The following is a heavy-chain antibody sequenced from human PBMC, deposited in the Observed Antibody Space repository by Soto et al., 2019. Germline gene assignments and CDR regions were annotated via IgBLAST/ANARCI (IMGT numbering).Heavy chain of an antibody. CDR3: ARDLRGYSYGYSY. J-gene: IGHJ4*02. D-gene: IGHD5-18*01. V-gene: IGHV3-30-3*01. CDR2: ISYDGSNK. Sequence: QVQLVESGGGVVQPGRSLRLSCAASGFTFSSYAMHWVRQAPGKGLEWVAVISYDGSNKYYADSVKGRFTISRDNSKNKLYLQMNSLRAEDTAVYYCARDLRGYSYGYSYWGQGTLVTVSS. CDR1: GFTFSSYA.